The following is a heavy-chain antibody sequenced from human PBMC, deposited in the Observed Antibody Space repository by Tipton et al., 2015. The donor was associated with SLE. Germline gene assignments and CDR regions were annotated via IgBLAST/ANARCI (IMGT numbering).Heavy chain of an antibody. D-gene: IGHD4-11*01. Sequence: TLSLTCTVSGGSISSGSYYWSWIRQPAGKGLEWIGHIYTSGSTNYNPSLKSRVTISIDTSKNQFSLKLSSVTAADTAVYYCARHHYSNYVHDYWGQGTLVTVSS. CDR3: ARHHYSNYVHDY. CDR2: IYTSGST. J-gene: IGHJ4*02. CDR1: GGSISSGSYY. V-gene: IGHV4-61*09.